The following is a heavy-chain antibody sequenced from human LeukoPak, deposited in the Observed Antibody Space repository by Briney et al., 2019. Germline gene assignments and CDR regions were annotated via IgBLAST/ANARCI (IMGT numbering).Heavy chain of an antibody. V-gene: IGHV3-23*01. Sequence: GGSLRLSCAASGFTFSSYAMNWVRQAPGKGLEWVSTISGSGGSTYYADSVKGRFTISRDNSKDTMNLQMNSLRAEDTAVYYCAKGSFTVTPPDYWGQGTLVTVSS. D-gene: IGHD4-17*01. CDR3: AKGSFTVTPPDY. CDR2: ISGSGGST. J-gene: IGHJ4*02. CDR1: GFTFSSYA.